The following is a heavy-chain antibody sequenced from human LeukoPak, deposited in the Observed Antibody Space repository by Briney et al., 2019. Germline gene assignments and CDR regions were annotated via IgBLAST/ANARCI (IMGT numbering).Heavy chain of an antibody. CDR1: GFTLTTNA. CDR2: ISTAGGT. V-gene: IGHV3-23*01. Sequence: PGGSLRLSCEISGFTLTTNAMGWVRQAPGKGLEWVSSISTAGGTFYADSVRGRFTVSRDTSKNTVLLQMNSLRAEDTAVYYCAKRSEFAVAGKPPHFDYWGQGTLVTVSS. J-gene: IGHJ4*02. CDR3: AKRSEFAVAGKPPHFDY. D-gene: IGHD6-19*01.